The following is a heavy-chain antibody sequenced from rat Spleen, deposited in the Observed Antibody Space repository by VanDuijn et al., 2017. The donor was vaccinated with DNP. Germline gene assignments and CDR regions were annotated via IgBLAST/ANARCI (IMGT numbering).Heavy chain of an antibody. Sequence: EVQLVESGGGLVQPGRSLKLSCAASGFTFSDYYMAWVRQAPTRGLEWVAYISFDGGDSYYADSVKGRFSISRDNAKSTLYLQMNSLTSEDMATYYCARHVLPLRVWDYWGQGVMVTVSS. CDR1: GFTFSDYY. D-gene: IGHD1-4*01. CDR3: ARHVLPLRVWDY. CDR2: ISFDGGDS. V-gene: IGHV5-22*01. J-gene: IGHJ2*01.